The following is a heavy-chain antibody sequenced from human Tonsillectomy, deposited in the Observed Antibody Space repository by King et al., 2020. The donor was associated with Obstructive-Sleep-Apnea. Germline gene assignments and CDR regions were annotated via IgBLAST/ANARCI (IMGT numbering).Heavy chain of an antibody. CDR1: GFTFSSYS. CDR2: ISSSSSYI. V-gene: IGHV3-21*01. Sequence: VQLVESGGGLVKPGGSLRLSCAASGFTFSSYSMNWVRRAPGKGLEWVSSISSSSSYIYYADSVKGRFTISRDNAKNSLYLQMNSLRAEDTAVYYCARGRGVCSGGSCFFRTFDYWGQGTLVTVSS. D-gene: IGHD2-15*01. CDR3: ARGRGVCSGGSCFFRTFDY. J-gene: IGHJ4*02.